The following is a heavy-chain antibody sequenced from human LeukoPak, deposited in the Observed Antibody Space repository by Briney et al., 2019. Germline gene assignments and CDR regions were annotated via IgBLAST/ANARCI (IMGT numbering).Heavy chain of an antibody. V-gene: IGHV4-59*01. CDR1: GGPISSYY. J-gene: IGHJ4*02. D-gene: IGHD3-16*02. CDR2: IYYSGST. Sequence: SETLSLPCTVSGGPISSYYWSWIRQPPGKGLEWIGYIYYSGSTNYNPSLKSRVTISVDTSKNQFSLKLSSVTAADTAVYYCARERTFGGVIVRRYYFDYWGQGTLVTVSS. CDR3: ARERTFGGVIVRRYYFDY.